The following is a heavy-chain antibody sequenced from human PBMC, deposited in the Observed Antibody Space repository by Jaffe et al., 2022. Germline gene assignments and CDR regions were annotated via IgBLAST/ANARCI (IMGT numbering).Heavy chain of an antibody. D-gene: IGHD3-22*01. CDR3: ARGWMIVRKDRGSDV. CDR2: INPSDGST. CDR1: GYTFTTFY. V-gene: IGHV1-46*01. Sequence: QVQLVQSGAEVKKPGASVKVSCKTSGYTFTTFYIHWVRQAPGQGLEWMGIINPSDGSTTYAQKFHGRVTMTRDTSTSTVYMELSSLRSEDTAVYYCARGWMIVRKDRGSDVWGQGTMVTVSS. J-gene: IGHJ3*01.